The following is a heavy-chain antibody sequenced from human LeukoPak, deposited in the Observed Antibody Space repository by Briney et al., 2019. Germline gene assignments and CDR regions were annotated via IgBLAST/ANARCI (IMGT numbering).Heavy chain of an antibody. Sequence: PGGSLRLSCAASGFTFDNSGMTWVRQVPGKGLEWVSGIDWNGGTTGYADSVKGRFTVSRDNAKNSLYLQMNSLRVEDTALYYCAKIKDSSGYYYFTLDYWGQGTLVTVSS. CDR1: GFTFDNSG. CDR3: AKIKDSSGYYYFTLDY. CDR2: IDWNGGTT. V-gene: IGHV3-20*04. J-gene: IGHJ4*02. D-gene: IGHD3-22*01.